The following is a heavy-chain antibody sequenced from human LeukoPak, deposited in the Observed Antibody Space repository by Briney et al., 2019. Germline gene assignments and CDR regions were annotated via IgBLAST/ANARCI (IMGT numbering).Heavy chain of an antibody. J-gene: IGHJ3*02. CDR1: GGSISSFF. CDR3: ARDTGENDAFDI. D-gene: IGHD7-27*01. CDR2: MHYSGDT. Sequence: SETLSLTCTVSGGSISSFFWSWIRQPPGKGLEWIGSMHYSGDTKYNPSLKSRVSLSIDTSKQQFSLRLSSVTAADTAVYYCARDTGENDAFDIWGQGTMVTVSS. V-gene: IGHV4-59*01.